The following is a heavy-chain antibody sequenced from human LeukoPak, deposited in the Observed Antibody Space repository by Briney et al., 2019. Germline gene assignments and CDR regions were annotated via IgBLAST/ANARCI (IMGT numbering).Heavy chain of an antibody. J-gene: IGHJ4*02. CDR2: INPNSGGT. D-gene: IGHD3-10*01. CDR3: ARDLPPVLLWFGELSL. Sequence: ASVKVSCKVSGYTFTGHYMHWVRQAPGQGLEWMGWINPNSGGTNYAQNFQGRVTMTRDTSISTAFMELSRLRSDDTAVYYCARDLPPVLLWFGELSLWGQGTLVTVSS. CDR1: GYTFTGHY. V-gene: IGHV1-2*02.